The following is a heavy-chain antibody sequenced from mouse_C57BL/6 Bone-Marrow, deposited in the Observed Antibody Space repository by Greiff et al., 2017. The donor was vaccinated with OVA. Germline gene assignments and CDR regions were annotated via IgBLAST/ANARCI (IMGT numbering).Heavy chain of an antibody. CDR2: IDPETGGT. CDR3: TSHYYGSGAY. D-gene: IGHD1-1*01. Sequence: VKLVESGAELVRPGASVTLSCKASGYTFTDYEMHWVKQTPVHGLEWIGAIDPETGGTAYNQKFKGKAILTADKSSSTAYMELRSLTSEDSAVYYCTSHYYGSGAYWGQGTLVTVSA. V-gene: IGHV1-15*01. CDR1: GYTFTDYE. J-gene: IGHJ3*01.